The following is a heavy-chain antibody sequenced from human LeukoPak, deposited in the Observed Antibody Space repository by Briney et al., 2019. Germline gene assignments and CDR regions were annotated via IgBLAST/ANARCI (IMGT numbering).Heavy chain of an antibody. V-gene: IGHV3-23*01. CDR1: GFTFSSYA. CDR3: ASYVGNTGV. D-gene: IGHD3-16*01. J-gene: IGHJ4*02. Sequence: GGSLRLSCGASGFTFSSYAMSGVRQAPGKGLEWVSDISGSSGSTYYADSVKGRFTISRDNSKNTLYLQMNSLRAEDTAVYYCASYVGNTGVWGQGTLVTVSS. CDR2: ISGSSGST.